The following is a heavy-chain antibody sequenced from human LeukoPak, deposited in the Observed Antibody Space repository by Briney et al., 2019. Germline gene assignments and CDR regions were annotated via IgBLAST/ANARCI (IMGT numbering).Heavy chain of an antibody. CDR1: GGSISSGTYY. J-gene: IGHJ4*02. V-gene: IGHV4-61*02. CDR2: IYTSGGT. Sequence: SETLSLTCTVSGGSISSGTYYWNWIRQPAGKGLEWIGRIYTSGGTNYIPSLKSRVTISVDTSKNQFSLKLSSVTAADTAVYYCARDDSGSSGFDYWGQGTLVTVSS. CDR3: ARDDSGSSGFDY. D-gene: IGHD6-6*01.